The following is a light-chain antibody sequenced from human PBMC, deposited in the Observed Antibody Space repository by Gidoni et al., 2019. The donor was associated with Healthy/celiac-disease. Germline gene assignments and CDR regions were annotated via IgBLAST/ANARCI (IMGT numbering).Light chain of an antibody. Sequence: ATLSCRSSQSVSSNLAWYQQKPGQAPRLLIYGASTRATGIPARVSGSGSGTEFTLTISSLQSEDFAVYYCQQYNNWPPTFGGGTKVEIK. CDR3: QQYNNWPPT. CDR1: QSVSSN. J-gene: IGKJ4*01. CDR2: GAS. V-gene: IGKV3-15*01.